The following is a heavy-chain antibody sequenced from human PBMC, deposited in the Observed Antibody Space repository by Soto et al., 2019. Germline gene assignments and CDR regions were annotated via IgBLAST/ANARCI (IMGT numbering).Heavy chain of an antibody. CDR3: VRDWSTFWGMDV. J-gene: IGHJ6*02. CDR1: GFTFSTYC. V-gene: IGHV3-7*01. Sequence: SLRLSCAASGFTFSTYCMNWVRQAPGKGLEWVANIKQDGSEKYYVDSVKGRFAISRDNAKDSLFLQMNNLRAEGTAVYYCVRDWSTFWGMDVWGQGTTVTVSS. CDR2: IKQDGSEK.